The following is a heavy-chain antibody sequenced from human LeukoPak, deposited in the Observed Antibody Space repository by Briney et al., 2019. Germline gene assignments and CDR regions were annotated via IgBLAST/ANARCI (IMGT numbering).Heavy chain of an antibody. V-gene: IGHV5-51*01. CDR2: IYPGDSDT. Sequence: GESLKISCKGSGYSFTSYWIGWVRQMPGKGLEWMGIIYPGDSDTRYSPSFQGQVTISADKSISTAYLQWSSLKASDTAMYYCARSRPDYDSSGYSPYDAFDIWGQGTMVTVSS. CDR3: ARSRPDYDSSGYSPYDAFDI. CDR1: GYSFTSYW. J-gene: IGHJ3*02. D-gene: IGHD3-22*01.